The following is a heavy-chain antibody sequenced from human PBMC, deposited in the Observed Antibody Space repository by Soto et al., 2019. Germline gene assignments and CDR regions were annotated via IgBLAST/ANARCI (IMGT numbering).Heavy chain of an antibody. V-gene: IGHV3-21*01. CDR3: ARELPLGGAFDC. D-gene: IGHD1-26*01. CDR2: ISSTSSYI. J-gene: IGHJ4*02. Sequence: GGSLRLSCAASGFTFSDYGMNWIRQAPGKGLEWVSIISSTSSYILYADSVRGRFTVSRDNAKNSLWLQVNSLRAEDTAVYYCARELPLGGAFDCWGQGTLVTVSS. CDR1: GFTFSDYG.